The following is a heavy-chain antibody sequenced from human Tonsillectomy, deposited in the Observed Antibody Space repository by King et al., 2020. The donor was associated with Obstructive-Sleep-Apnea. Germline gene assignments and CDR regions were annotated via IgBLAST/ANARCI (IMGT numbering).Heavy chain of an antibody. D-gene: IGHD2-21*02. CDR2: IYYRGST. J-gene: IGHJ4*02. CDR3: ARHVVVTAPIDF. Sequence: LQLQESGPGLVKPSETLSLTCTVSGGSIIDYYWSWIRQPPGKGLEWIGYIYYRGSTNYNPSLKSRVTISVDTSKNQFSLNLSSVTAADTAIYYCARHVVVTAPIDFWGQGTLVTVSS. CDR1: GGSIIDYY. V-gene: IGHV4-59*08.